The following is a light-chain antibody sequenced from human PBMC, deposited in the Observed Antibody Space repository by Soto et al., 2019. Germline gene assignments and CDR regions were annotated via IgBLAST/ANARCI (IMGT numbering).Light chain of an antibody. J-gene: IGKJ4*01. CDR2: DAS. CDR1: KSVNSN. V-gene: IGKV3-15*01. CDR3: QQYNNWPPLT. Sequence: EIVMTQSPVTLSVSAGERATLSCRASKSVNSNLAWYQQKPGQAPRLLIYDASTRATGIPARFSGSGSGTEFTLNISSLQSEDFAVYYCQQYNNWPPLTFGGGTKVEIK.